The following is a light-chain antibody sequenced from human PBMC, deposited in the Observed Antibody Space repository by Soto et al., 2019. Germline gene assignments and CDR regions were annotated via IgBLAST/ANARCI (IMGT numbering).Light chain of an antibody. J-gene: IGKJ1*01. CDR1: QSVSSSY. CDR3: QQYIDYSAWT. V-gene: IGKV3-20*01. CDR2: GAS. Sequence: EIVLTQSPGTLSLSPGERATLSCRASQSVSSSYLAWYQQKPVQAPRRLIYGASSRATDIPDRFSGSGSGTDFTRTISRLEPEDFAVYYCQQYIDYSAWTLGEGTKVEIK.